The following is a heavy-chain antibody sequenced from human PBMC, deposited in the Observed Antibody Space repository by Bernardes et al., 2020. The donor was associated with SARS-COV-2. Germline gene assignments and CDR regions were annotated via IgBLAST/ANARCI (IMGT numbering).Heavy chain of an antibody. CDR2: ISGSGDGT. CDR1: GFTFSSYA. Sequence: GGSLRLSCAASGFTFSSYAMSWVRQAPGKGLEWVSTISGSGDGTFYADYVKGRFTISRDSYKNTLYLQMNGLRAEDTAVYYCAKFAWGGYCSSTICYGWFDSWGQGTLVTVSS. V-gene: IGHV3-23*01. D-gene: IGHD2-2*01. J-gene: IGHJ5*01. CDR3: AKFAWGGYCSSTICYGWFDS.